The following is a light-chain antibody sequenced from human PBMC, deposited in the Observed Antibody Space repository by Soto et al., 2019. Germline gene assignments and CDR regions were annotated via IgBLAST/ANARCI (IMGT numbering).Light chain of an antibody. Sequence: QLVLTQSPSASASLGASVKLTCTLSSGHSSYAIAWHQQQPEKGPRYLMKLNSDGSHSKGDGIPDRFSGSSSGAERYLTISSLQSEDEADYYCQTWATGIVVFGGGTKPTVL. J-gene: IGLJ2*01. CDR1: SGHSSYA. V-gene: IGLV4-69*01. CDR2: LNSDGSH. CDR3: QTWATGIVV.